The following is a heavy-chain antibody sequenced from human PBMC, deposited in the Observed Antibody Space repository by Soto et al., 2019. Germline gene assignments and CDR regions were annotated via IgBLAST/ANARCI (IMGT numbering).Heavy chain of an antibody. Sequence: QVQLVQSGAEVKKPGASVKVSCKASGYTFTSYDINWVRQAPGQGLDWMGWMNPDSGNTGYAQKFQGRVTMTRNTSIRTAYMELSSLRSDDTAVYYCARARGMVPFDPWGQGTLVTVSS. CDR1: GYTFTSYD. D-gene: IGHD2-8*01. V-gene: IGHV1-8*01. CDR3: ARARGMVPFDP. J-gene: IGHJ5*02. CDR2: MNPDSGNT.